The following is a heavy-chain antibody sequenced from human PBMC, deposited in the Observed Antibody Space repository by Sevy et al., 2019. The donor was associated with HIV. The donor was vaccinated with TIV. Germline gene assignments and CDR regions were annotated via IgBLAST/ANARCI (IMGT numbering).Heavy chain of an antibody. CDR2: IWYDGSNK. D-gene: IGHD1-1*01. V-gene: IGHV3-33*01. CDR3: ATDGLGTISEEDYYMDV. Sequence: GGSLRLSCAASGFTFSSYGMHWVRQAPGKGLEWVAVIWYDGSNKYYADSVKGRFTISRDNSKNTLYLQMNSLRAEDTAVYYCATDGLGTISEEDYYMDVWGKGTTVTVSS. CDR1: GFTFSSYG. J-gene: IGHJ6*03.